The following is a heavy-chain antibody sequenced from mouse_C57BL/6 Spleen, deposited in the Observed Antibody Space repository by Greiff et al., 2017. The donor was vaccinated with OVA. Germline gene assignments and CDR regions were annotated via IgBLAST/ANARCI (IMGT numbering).Heavy chain of an antibody. D-gene: IGHD1-1*01. CDR2: IYPGSGST. Sequence: VQLQQPGAELVKPGASVKMSCKASGYTFTSYWITWVKQRPGQGLEWIGDIYPGSGSTNYNEKFKSKATLTVDTSSSTAYMQLSSLTSEDSAVYYCARDYYGSRGVPWFAYWGQGTLVTVSA. V-gene: IGHV1-55*01. J-gene: IGHJ3*01. CDR1: GYTFTSYW. CDR3: ARDYYGSRGVPWFAY.